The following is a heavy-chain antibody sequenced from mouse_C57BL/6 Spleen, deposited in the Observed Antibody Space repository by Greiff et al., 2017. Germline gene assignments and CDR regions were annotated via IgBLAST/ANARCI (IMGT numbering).Heavy chain of an antibody. D-gene: IGHD2-4*01. J-gene: IGHJ2*01. CDR3: ARSRTPTMITFDY. CDR1: GYAFTNYL. V-gene: IGHV1-54*01. Sequence: QVQLQQSGAELVRPGTSVKVSCKASGYAFTNYLIEWVKQRPGQGLERIGVITPGSGGTTYNEKFKGKATRTADKSSSTAYMQVSSLTSEDSAVYFCARSRTPTMITFDYWGQGTTLTVSS. CDR2: ITPGSGGT.